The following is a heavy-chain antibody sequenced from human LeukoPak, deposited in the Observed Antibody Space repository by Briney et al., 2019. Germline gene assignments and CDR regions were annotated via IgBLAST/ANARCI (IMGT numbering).Heavy chain of an antibody. CDR1: GGTFSSYA. CDR3: ARDWEMGYFDY. D-gene: IGHD5-24*01. Sequence: ASVKVSCKASGGTFSSYAISWVRQAPGQGLEWMGRIIPIFGTANYAQKFQGRVTITTDESTSTAYMELSRLRSEETAVYYCARDWEMGYFDYWGQGTLVTVSS. CDR2: IIPIFGTA. V-gene: IGHV1-69*05. J-gene: IGHJ4*02.